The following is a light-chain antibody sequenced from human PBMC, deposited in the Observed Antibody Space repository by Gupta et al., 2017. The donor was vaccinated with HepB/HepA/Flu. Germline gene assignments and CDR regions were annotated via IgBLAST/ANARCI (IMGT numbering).Light chain of an antibody. J-gene: IGKJ1*01. CDR2: AAS. V-gene: IGKV1-39*01. CDR3: QQRDSTPWT. CDR1: QSISSY. Sequence: DIQMTQSPSSLSASVGDRVTITCRASQSISSYLNWYQQKPGKAPKLLIYAASSLQSGVPSRFSGSGSGTDFTLTISRLQPEDFATYYCQQRDSTPWTFGQGTKVETK.